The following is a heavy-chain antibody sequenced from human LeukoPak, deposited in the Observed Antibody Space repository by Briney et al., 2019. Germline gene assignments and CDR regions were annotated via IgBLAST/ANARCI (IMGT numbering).Heavy chain of an antibody. CDR3: ARALWFREFPPHY. CDR2: INHSGST. V-gene: IGHV4-34*01. D-gene: IGHD3-10*01. CDR1: GGSFSGYY. Sequence: PSETLSLNCAVYGGSFSGYYWSWIRQPPGKGLEWIGEINHSGSTNYNPSLKSRVTISVDTSNNQFSLKLSSVTAADPAVYYCARALWFREFPPHYWGQGTLVTVSS. J-gene: IGHJ4*02.